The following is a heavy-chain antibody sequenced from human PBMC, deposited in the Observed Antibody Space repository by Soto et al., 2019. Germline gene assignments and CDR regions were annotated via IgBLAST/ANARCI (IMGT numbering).Heavy chain of an antibody. CDR1: GGSISSGDYH. CDR2: IYYSGST. D-gene: IGHD3-22*01. V-gene: IGHV4-30-4*01. CDR3: ARHGAYGRSGYYDS. Sequence: TSETLSLTCTVSGGSISSGDYHWSWLRQPPGKGLEWIGYIYYSGSTYYNASLKSRVTISVDMSKNQFSLNLSSVTAADTAVYYCARHGAYGRSGYYDSWGRGTLVTVSS. J-gene: IGHJ5*01.